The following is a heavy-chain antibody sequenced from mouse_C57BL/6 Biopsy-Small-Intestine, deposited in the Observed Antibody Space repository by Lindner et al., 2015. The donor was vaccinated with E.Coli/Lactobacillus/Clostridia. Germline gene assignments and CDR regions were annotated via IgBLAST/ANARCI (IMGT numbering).Heavy chain of an antibody. D-gene: IGHD2-2*01. Sequence: QLQESGPELVKPGASVKMSCKASGYTFTDYNMHWVKQSHGESLEWIGFINPKSGGASYNQKFKGKATLTADKSSSTAYMELRSLTSEDSAVYFCTKALYYGYDGFPYWGQGTLVTVSA. CDR2: INPKSGGA. CDR3: TKALYYGYDGFPY. V-gene: IGHV1-22*01. J-gene: IGHJ3*01. CDR1: GYTFTDYN.